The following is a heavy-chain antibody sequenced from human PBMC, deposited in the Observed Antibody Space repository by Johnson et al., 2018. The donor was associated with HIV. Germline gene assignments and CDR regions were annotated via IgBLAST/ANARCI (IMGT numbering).Heavy chain of an antibody. Sequence: VHLVESGGGLIQPGGSLRLSCAASGFTVRSNYMSWVRQAPGRGLEWVAFIRYDGSNKYYADSVKGRFTISRDNSKNTLYLQMNSLRAEDTAVYYCAKDAYDYGDYGAFDIWGQGTMVTVSS. D-gene: IGHD4-17*01. CDR1: GFTVRSNY. CDR2: IRYDGSNK. CDR3: AKDAYDYGDYGAFDI. V-gene: IGHV3-30*02. J-gene: IGHJ3*02.